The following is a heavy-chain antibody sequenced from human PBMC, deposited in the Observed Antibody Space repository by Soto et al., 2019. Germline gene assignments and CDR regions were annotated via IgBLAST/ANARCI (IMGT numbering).Heavy chain of an antibody. V-gene: IGHV4-39*01. Sequence: PSETLSLTCTVSGGSISSSSYYWGWIRQPPGKGLEWIGSIFYSGSTYYNPSLKSRVTISVDTSKNQFSLKLSSVTAADTAVYYCATQEVGGSYVYTFDPWGQGTLVTVSS. CDR2: IFYSGST. D-gene: IGHD1-26*01. J-gene: IGHJ5*02. CDR3: ATQEVGGSYVYTFDP. CDR1: GGSISSSSYY.